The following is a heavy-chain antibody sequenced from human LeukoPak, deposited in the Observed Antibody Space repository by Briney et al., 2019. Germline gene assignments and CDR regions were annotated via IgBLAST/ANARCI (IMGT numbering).Heavy chain of an antibody. J-gene: IGHJ4*02. CDR1: GFIFSSYS. D-gene: IGHD4-17*01. V-gene: IGHV3-21*01. CDR2: ISSGSSYI. Sequence: GGSLRLSCAGSGFIFSSYSLNWVRQAPGKGLEWVSFISSGSSYIYYADSVKGRFTISRDNAKNSLYLQMNSLRAADTALYYCAIGHFGDCPNYWGLGTLVTVSS. CDR3: AIGHFGDCPNY.